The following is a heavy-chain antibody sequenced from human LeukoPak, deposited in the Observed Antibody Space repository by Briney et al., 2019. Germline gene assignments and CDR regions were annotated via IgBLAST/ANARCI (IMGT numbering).Heavy chain of an antibody. CDR2: IIPIFGTA. V-gene: IGHV1-69*05. Sequence: SVKVSCKASGGTFSSYAISWVRQPPGQGLEWMGRIIPIFGTANYAQKFQGRVTITTDDSTSTAYMELSSLRSEDTAVYYCATEPTIYDFWSGSMYYFDYWGQGTLVTVSS. CDR3: ATEPTIYDFWSGSMYYFDY. D-gene: IGHD3-3*01. CDR1: GGTFSSYA. J-gene: IGHJ4*02.